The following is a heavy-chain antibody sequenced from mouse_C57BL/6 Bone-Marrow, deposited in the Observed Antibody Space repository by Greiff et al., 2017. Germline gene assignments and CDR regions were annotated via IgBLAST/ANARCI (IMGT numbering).Heavy chain of an antibody. Sequence: ESGPGLVKPSQSLSLTCSVTGYSITSGYYWNWIRQFPGNKLEWMGYISYDGSNNYNPSLKNRISITRDTSKNQFFLKLNSVTTEDTATYYCARGEGYDYDLYYFDYWGQGTTLTVSS. CDR2: ISYDGSN. J-gene: IGHJ2*01. CDR1: GYSITSGYY. D-gene: IGHD2-4*01. CDR3: ARGEGYDYDLYYFDY. V-gene: IGHV3-6*01.